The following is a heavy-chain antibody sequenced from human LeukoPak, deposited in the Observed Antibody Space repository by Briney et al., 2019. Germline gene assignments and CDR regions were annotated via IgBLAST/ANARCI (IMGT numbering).Heavy chain of an antibody. Sequence: QSGGSLRLSCAASGFTFSSYAMSWVRQAPGKGLEWVSAISGSGGFTYYAESVKGRFTISRDTSKNTLYLQMNSLRAEDTAIYYCAISASGYSSGWSEYYFDFWGQGTLVTVPS. V-gene: IGHV3-23*01. CDR1: GFTFSSYA. J-gene: IGHJ4*02. D-gene: IGHD6-19*01. CDR3: AISASGYSSGWSEYYFDF. CDR2: ISGSGGFT.